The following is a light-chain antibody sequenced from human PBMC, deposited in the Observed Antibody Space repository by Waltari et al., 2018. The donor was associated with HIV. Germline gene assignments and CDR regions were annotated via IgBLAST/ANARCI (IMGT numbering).Light chain of an antibody. V-gene: IGLV1-40*01. CDR3: QSYDSSLSASV. CDR1: NSNIGAGYD. CDR2: LNT. J-gene: IGLJ2*01. Sequence: QSVLTQPPSVSGAPGQRVTISCTGNNSNIGAGYDVHWYQQLPGTAPKVVMYLNTIRPPGIPDRCSGSKSDTSASLAITGLQAEDEADYYCQSYDSSLSASVFGGGTKLTVL.